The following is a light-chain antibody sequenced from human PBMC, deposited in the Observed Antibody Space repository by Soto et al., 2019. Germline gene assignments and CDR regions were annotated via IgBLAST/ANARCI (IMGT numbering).Light chain of an antibody. CDR2: EVS. V-gene: IGLV2-14*01. CDR3: TSYTSSNTLNVL. J-gene: IGLJ3*02. Sequence: QSALTQPASVSGSPGQSITISCTGTSSDVGAYNYVSWYQQHPGKAPKLMIFEVSNRPSGVSNRFSGYKSGNTASLTISGLQAEDEADYYCTSYTSSNTLNVLFGGGTKVTVL. CDR1: SSDVGAYNY.